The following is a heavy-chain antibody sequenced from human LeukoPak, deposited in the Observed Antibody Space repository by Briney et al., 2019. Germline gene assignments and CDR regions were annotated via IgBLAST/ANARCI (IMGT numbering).Heavy chain of an antibody. CDR1: GGSFSGCY. Sequence: SETLSLTCAVYGGSFSGCYWSWIRQPPGKGLEWIGEINHSGSTNYNPSLKSRVTISVDTSKNQFSLKLSSVTAADTAVYYCASGWYGSDCWGQGTLVTVSS. V-gene: IGHV4-34*01. J-gene: IGHJ4*02. CDR3: ASGWYGSDC. CDR2: INHSGST. D-gene: IGHD6-13*01.